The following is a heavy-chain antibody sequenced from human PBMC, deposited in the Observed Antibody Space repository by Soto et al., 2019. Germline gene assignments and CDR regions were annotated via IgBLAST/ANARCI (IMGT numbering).Heavy chain of an antibody. CDR1: GFTFSSYG. Sequence: HPGGSLRLSCAASGFTFSSYGMHWVRQAPGKGLEWVAVISYDGSNKYYADSVKGRFTISRDNSKNTLYLQMNSLRAEDTAVYYFAAMDTAMVSPFDYRGQGTLVTVTS. D-gene: IGHD5-18*01. CDR3: AAMDTAMVSPFDY. V-gene: IGHV3-30*03. CDR2: ISYDGSNK. J-gene: IGHJ4*02.